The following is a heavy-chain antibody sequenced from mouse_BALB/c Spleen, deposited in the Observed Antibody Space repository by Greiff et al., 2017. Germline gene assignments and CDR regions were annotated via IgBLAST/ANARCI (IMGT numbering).Heavy chain of an antibody. CDR3: AIYEDPDY. J-gene: IGHJ2*01. D-gene: IGHD1-3*01. CDR2: IYPGDGDT. V-gene: IGHV1-87*01. CDR1: GYTFTSYW. Sequence: VQLQESGAELARPGASVKLSCKASGYTFTSYWMQWVKQRPGQGLEWIGAIYPGDGDTRYTQKFKGKATLTADKSSSTAYMQLSSLASEDSAVYYCAIYEDPDYWGQGTTLTVSS.